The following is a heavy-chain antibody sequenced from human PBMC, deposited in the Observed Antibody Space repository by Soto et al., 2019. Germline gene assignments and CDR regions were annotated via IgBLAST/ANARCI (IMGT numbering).Heavy chain of an antibody. CDR1: AFTFSSYS. CDR3: ARDAY. V-gene: IGHV3-48*01. Sequence: EVQLVESGGGLVQPGGSLRLSCAASAFTFSSYSMNWVRQAPGKGLEWVSYISSSSTIYYADSVKGRFTISRDNAKNSLYLQMNSLRAEDTAVYYCARDAYWGQGTLVTVSS. CDR2: ISSSSTI. J-gene: IGHJ4*02.